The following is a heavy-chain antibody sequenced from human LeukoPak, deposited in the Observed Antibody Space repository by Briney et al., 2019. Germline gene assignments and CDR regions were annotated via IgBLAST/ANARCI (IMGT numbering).Heavy chain of an antibody. CDR1: VFILSSNY. CDR2: IYSGGST. Sequence: PGGALRLSRASSVFILSSNYMSSVRQAPGKGLAGVSVIYSGGSTYYADSVKGRFTVSRDNSKNTLYRQMNSLRAEDTAVYYCARYYGDFVNAFDIWGQGTMDTVSS. J-gene: IGHJ3*02. V-gene: IGHV3-53*01. CDR3: ARYYGDFVNAFDI. D-gene: IGHD4-17*01.